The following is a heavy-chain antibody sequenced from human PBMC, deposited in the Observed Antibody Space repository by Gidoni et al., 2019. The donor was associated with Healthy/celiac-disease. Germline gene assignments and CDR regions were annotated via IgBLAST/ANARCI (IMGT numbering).Heavy chain of an antibody. CDR2: IYYSGST. CDR1: GGSISSRSYY. CDR3: ARSYCSGGSCYNY. J-gene: IGHJ4*02. D-gene: IGHD2-15*01. V-gene: IGHV4-39*01. Sequence: QLQLQESVPGLGKPSEPLSLTCTVSGGSISSRSYYWGWIRQPPGKGLEWIGSIYYSGSTYYNPSLKSRVTISVDTSKNQFSLKLSSVTAADTAVYYCARSYCSGGSCYNYWGQGTLVTVSS.